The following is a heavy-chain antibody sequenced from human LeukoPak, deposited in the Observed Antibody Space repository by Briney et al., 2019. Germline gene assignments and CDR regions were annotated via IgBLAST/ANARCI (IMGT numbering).Heavy chain of an antibody. CDR2: ISSSSAHI. Sequence: GGSLRLSCAASGFSFNTYSMNWVSQAPGKGLEWVSSISSSSAHIFYADSVKGRFSISRDNAKNSLYLQMNSLRVEDTAVYYCTSRYCTTTNCYSFDNWGQGTMVTVSS. J-gene: IGHJ3*02. D-gene: IGHD2-2*01. CDR1: GFSFNTYS. V-gene: IGHV3-21*01. CDR3: TSRYCTTTNCYSFDN.